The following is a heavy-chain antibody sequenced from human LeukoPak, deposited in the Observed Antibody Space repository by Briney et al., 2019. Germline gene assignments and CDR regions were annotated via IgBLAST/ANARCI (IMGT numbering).Heavy chain of an antibody. Sequence: GGSLRLSCAASGFTFSSYAMSWVRQAPGKGLEWVSAISGSGGSTYYADSVKGRFTISRYNSKNTLYLQMNSLRAEDTAVYYCAKDPYSGSYYTAFDIWGQGTMVTVSS. CDR3: AKDPYSGSYYTAFDI. CDR1: GFTFSSYA. V-gene: IGHV3-23*01. D-gene: IGHD1-26*01. CDR2: ISGSGGST. J-gene: IGHJ3*02.